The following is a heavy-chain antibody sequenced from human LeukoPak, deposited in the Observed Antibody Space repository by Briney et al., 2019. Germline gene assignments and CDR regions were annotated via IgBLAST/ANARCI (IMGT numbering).Heavy chain of an antibody. Sequence: GGSLRLSCAASGFTFSDYEMNWVRQAPGKGLEWLSHISISGTTIHYADSVKGRFTISRDNAKNSLYLQMNSLRAEDTAVYYCARDPYSGSYGNYYYYFMDVWGKGTTVTISS. CDR1: GFTFSDYE. D-gene: IGHD1-26*01. CDR2: ISISGTTI. CDR3: ARDPYSGSYGNYYYYFMDV. V-gene: IGHV3-48*03. J-gene: IGHJ6*03.